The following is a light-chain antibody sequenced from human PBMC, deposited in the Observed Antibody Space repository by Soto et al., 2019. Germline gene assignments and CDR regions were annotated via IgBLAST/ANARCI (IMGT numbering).Light chain of an antibody. Sequence: DIQLPQSTSLLSASVGDRVTITCRASQGIRSYLAWYQQKPGKAPKLLIYAASTLQSGVPSRFSGSGSGTEFTLTISSLQPEDFATYYCQQLNSYPITFGQGTRLEIK. V-gene: IGKV1-9*01. CDR3: QQLNSYPIT. J-gene: IGKJ5*01. CDR2: AAS. CDR1: QGIRSY.